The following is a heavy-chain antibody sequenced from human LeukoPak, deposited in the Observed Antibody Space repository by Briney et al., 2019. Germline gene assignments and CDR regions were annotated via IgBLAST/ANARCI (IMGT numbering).Heavy chain of an antibody. CDR1: GFTFSSYA. CDR3: AKALGVTLYFDY. J-gene: IGHJ4*02. CDR2: VSGSGGST. V-gene: IGHV3-23*01. D-gene: IGHD2-21*02. Sequence: PGGSLRLSCAASGFTFSSYAMSWVRQAPGKGLEWVSAVSGSGGSTYYADSVKGRFTISRDNSKNTLYLQMNSLRAEDTAVYYCAKALGVTLYFDYWGQGTLVTVSS.